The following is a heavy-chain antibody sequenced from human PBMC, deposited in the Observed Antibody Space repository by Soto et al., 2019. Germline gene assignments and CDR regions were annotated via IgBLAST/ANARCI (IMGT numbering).Heavy chain of an antibody. D-gene: IGHD2-21*01. CDR3: AGGGDCYNFGAVY. V-gene: IGHV1-69*01. CDR2: IIPKLGSA. Sequence: QVQLVQSGAEVKEPGSSVKVSCKASGGGNLRDYRTTWVRRAPGQGLEWMGGIIPKLGSANYAQNFEGRVTVTADESTNTVYMELRSLRSDDTAVYYCAGGGDCYNFGAVYWVQGTPVTVSS. J-gene: IGHJ4*02. CDR1: GGGNLRDYR.